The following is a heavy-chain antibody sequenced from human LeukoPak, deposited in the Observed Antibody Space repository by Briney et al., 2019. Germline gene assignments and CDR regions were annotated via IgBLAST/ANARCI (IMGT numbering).Heavy chain of an antibody. CDR3: ARDVPRGTGYMDV. Sequence: SETLSLTCTASGGSIKNYYWTWIRQPPGKGLEWIGYIYYSGSTSSNPSLKSRVTISVDTSKNQFSLRLKHVTDADTAVYYCARDVPRGTGYMDVWGKGTTVTVSS. D-gene: IGHD3-10*01. V-gene: IGHV4-59*01. CDR1: GGSIKNYY. J-gene: IGHJ6*03. CDR2: IYYSGST.